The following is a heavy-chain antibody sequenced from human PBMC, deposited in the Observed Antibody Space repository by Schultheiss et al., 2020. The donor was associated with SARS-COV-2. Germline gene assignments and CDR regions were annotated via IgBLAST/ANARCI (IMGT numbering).Heavy chain of an antibody. CDR3: ARGLAVAGILEDY. CDR2: ISYDGSNK. CDR1: GFTFSSYA. V-gene: IGHV3-30*01. D-gene: IGHD6-19*01. Sequence: GGSLRLSCAASGFTFSSYAMSWVRQAPGKGLEWVAVISYDGSNKYYADSVKGRFTISRDNSKNTLYLQMNSLRAEDTAVYYCARGLAVAGILEDYWGQGTLVTVSS. J-gene: IGHJ4*02.